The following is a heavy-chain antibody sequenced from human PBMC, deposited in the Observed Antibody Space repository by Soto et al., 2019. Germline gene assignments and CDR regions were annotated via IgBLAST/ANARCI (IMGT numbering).Heavy chain of an antibody. J-gene: IGHJ4*02. CDR3: ARRYCSSTSFYHY. V-gene: IGHV5-10-1*01. Sequence: GESLKISCKGSGYSFTSYWISWVRQMPGKGLEWMGRIDPSDSYTNYSPSFQGHVTISADKSISTAYLQWSSLKASDTAMYYFARRYCSSTSFYHYWGQGTLVTVSS. CDR2: IDPSDSYT. CDR1: GYSFTSYW. D-gene: IGHD2-2*01.